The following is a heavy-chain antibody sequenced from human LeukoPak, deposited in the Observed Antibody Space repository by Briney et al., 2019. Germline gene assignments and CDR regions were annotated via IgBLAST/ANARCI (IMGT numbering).Heavy chain of an antibody. V-gene: IGHV1-2*06. CDR1: GYTFTGYY. CDR2: INPNSGGT. J-gene: IGHJ4*02. CDR3: ARGLAYYGSGGFFDY. Sequence: ASVKVPCKASGYTFTGYYMHWVRQAPGQGLEWMGRINPNSGGTNYAQKFQGRVTMTRDTSISTAYMELSSLRSEDTAVYYCARGLAYYGSGGFFDYWGQGTLVTVSS. D-gene: IGHD3-10*01.